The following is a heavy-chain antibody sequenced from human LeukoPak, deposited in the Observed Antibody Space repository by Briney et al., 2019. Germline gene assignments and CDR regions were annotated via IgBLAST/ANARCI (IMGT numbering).Heavy chain of an antibody. D-gene: IGHD3-10*01. CDR1: GFIFSSYA. V-gene: IGHV3-23*01. CDR3: AKDRTIRGLMAESTA. J-gene: IGHJ3*01. CDR2: ISGGGDTT. Sequence: GGSLRLSCAASGFIFSSYAMSWVRQAPGKGLEWVSVISGGGDTTYYADSVKGRFTISRDNAKSTLFLQMNSLRAEDTAVYFCAKDRTIRGLMAESTAWGRGTMVTISS.